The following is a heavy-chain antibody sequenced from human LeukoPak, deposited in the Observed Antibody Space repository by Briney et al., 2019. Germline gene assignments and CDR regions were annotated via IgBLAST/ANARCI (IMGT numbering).Heavy chain of an antibody. Sequence: PSETLSLTCTVSGGSLSDYYWSWIRQPPGKGLEWIGYIYYSGSTNYNPSLKSRVTISVDTSKNQFSLKLSSVTAAGTAVYYCARHGARGVPVAMLWFDPWGQGTLVTVSS. CDR1: GGSLSDYY. D-gene: IGHD2-2*01. J-gene: IGHJ5*02. CDR2: IYYSGST. CDR3: ARHGARGVPVAMLWFDP. V-gene: IGHV4-59*08.